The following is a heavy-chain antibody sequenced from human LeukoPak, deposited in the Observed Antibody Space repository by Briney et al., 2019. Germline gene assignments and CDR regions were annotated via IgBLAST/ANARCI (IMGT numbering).Heavy chain of an antibody. CDR3: AKDLLQRSTGRFDY. V-gene: IGHV3-23*01. Sequence: PGGSLRLSCAASGFTFSNYAMSWVRQAPGKGLEWVSAISGSGGSTYYADSVKGRFTISRDNSKNTLYLQMNSLRAEDTAVYYCAKDLLQRSTGRFDYWGQGTLVTVSS. CDR2: ISGSGGST. D-gene: IGHD2/OR15-2a*01. J-gene: IGHJ4*02. CDR1: GFTFSNYA.